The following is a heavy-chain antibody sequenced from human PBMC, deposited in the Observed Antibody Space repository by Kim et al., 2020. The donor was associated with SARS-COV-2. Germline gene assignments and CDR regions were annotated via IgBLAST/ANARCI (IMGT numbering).Heavy chain of an antibody. CDR2: YCSGST. V-gene: IGHV4-59*01. J-gene: IGHJ5*02. Sequence: YCSGSTNYDPSLKSRVTISVDTSKNQFSLKLSSVTAADTAVYYCARDLLDPWGQGTLVTVSS. CDR3: ARDLLDP.